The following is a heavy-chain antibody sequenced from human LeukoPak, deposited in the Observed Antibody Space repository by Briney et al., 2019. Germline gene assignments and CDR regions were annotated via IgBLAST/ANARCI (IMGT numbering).Heavy chain of an antibody. D-gene: IGHD4-17*01. J-gene: IGHJ4*02. V-gene: IGHV3-23*01. Sequence: PGGSLRLSCAASGFTFSSYAMSWVRQAPGKGLEWVSVSGSGGNTYYADSVKGRFTISRDNSKNTLYLQLNSLRAEDTAVYYCAKDLYGDYDFDCWGQGTLVTVSS. CDR3: AKDLYGDYDFDC. CDR1: GFTFSSYA. CDR2: SGSGGNT.